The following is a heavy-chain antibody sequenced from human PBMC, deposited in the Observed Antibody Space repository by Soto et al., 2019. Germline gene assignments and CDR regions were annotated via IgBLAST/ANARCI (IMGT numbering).Heavy chain of an antibody. D-gene: IGHD6-13*01. V-gene: IGHV4-34*01. CDR1: GGSFSGYY. Sequence: SETLSLTCAVYGGSFSGYYWSWIRQPPGKGLEWIGEINHSGSTNYNPSLKSRVTISVDTSKNQFSLKLSSVTAADTAVYYCVVAAAGCVMYVCAQRTTVPVS. J-gene: IGHJ6*02. CDR3: VVAAAGCVMYV. CDR2: INHSGST.